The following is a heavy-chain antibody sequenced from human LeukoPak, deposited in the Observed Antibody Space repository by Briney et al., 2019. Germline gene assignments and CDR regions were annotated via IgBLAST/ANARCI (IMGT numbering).Heavy chain of an antibody. CDR2: ISSSSSYI. Sequence: PGGSLRLSCAASGFTFSSYNINWVRQAPGKGLEWVSSISSSSSYIYYADSVKGRFTISRDNAKNSLYLQMNSLRAEDTAVYYCARAQSSDTAMVHFDYWGQGTLVTVSS. D-gene: IGHD5-18*01. CDR3: ARAQSSDTAMVHFDY. CDR1: GFTFSSYN. J-gene: IGHJ4*02. V-gene: IGHV3-21*01.